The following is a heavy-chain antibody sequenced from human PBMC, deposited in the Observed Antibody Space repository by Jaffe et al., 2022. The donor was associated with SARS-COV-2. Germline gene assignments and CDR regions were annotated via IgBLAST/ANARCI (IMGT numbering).Heavy chain of an antibody. V-gene: IGHV4-39*01. J-gene: IGHJ5*02. Sequence: QLQLQESGPGLVKPSETLSLTCTVSGGSISSSSYYWGWIRQPPGKGLEWIGSIYYSGSTYYNPSLKSRVTISVDTSKNQFSLKLSSVTAADTAVYYCARHLTEGGNLALWWALNWFDPWGQGTLVTVSS. CDR1: GGSISSSSYY. D-gene: IGHD2-21*01. CDR3: ARHLTEGGNLALWWALNWFDP. CDR2: IYYSGST.